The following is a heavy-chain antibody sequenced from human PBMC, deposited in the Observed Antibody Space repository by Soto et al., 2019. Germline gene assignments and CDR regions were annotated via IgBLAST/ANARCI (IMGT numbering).Heavy chain of an antibody. V-gene: IGHV5-51*01. Sequence: GESLKISCKGSGYSFTSYWIGWVRQMPGKGLEWMGIIYPGDSDTRYSPSFQGQVTISADKSISTAYLQWSSLKASDTAVYYCARDLGPENWNDHHRQDYYYGMDVWGQGTTVTVSS. D-gene: IGHD1-1*01. CDR3: ARDLGPENWNDHHRQDYYYGMDV. J-gene: IGHJ6*02. CDR1: GYSFTSYW. CDR2: IYPGDSDT.